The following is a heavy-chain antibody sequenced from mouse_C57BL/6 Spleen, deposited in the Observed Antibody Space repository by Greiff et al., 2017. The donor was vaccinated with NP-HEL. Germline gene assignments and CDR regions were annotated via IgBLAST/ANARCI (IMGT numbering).Heavy chain of an antibody. D-gene: IGHD3-2*02. CDR2: IDPSDSYT. CDR3: ARRRQLRGYYYAMDY. CDR1: GYTFTSYW. Sequence: QVQLQQPGAELVRPGTSVKLSCKASGYTFTSYWMHWVKQRPGQGLEWIGVIDPSDSYTNYIQKFKGKATLTVDTSSSTAYMQLSSLTSEDSAVYYCARRRQLRGYYYAMDYWGQGTSVTVSS. V-gene: IGHV1-59*01. J-gene: IGHJ4*01.